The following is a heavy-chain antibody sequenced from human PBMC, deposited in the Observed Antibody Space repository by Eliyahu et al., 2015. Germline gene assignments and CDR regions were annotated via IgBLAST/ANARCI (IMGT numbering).Heavy chain of an antibody. V-gene: IGHV4-34*01. CDR2: IDHSGST. Sequence: QVQLRQWGAGLLKPSETLSVTCAVYXXSFSGYYWNWVRQXPGKGLEWXGEIDHSGSTNYKPSLKSRVSISVDTSKNQFSLKVNSVTAADTAIYYCARVTNSGSRSGYFDLWGRGTLVTVSS. CDR1: XXSFSGYY. CDR3: ARVTNSGSRSGYFDL. J-gene: IGHJ2*01. D-gene: IGHD1-26*01.